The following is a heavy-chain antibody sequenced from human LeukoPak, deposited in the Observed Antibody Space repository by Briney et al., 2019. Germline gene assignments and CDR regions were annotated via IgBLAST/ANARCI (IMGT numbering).Heavy chain of an antibody. V-gene: IGHV3-23*01. CDR2: ISGSGGST. J-gene: IGHJ4*02. CDR3: AKEWFREFFDY. CDR1: GFTVSSNY. Sequence: GGSLRLSCAASGFTVSSNYMSWVRQAPGKGLEWVSAISGSGGSTYYADSVKGRFTISRDNSKNTLYLQMNSLRAEDTAVYYCAKEWFREFFDYWGQGTLVTVSS. D-gene: IGHD3-10*01.